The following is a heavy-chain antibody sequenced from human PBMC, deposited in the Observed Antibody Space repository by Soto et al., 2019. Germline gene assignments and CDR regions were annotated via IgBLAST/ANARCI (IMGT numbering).Heavy chain of an antibody. CDR2: IYWDDDK. J-gene: IGHJ4*02. Sequence: QITLNESGPTVVRPTETLTLTCRFSGFSLTTSGVGVGWIRQSPGKAPEWLALIYWDDDKRYSASLKSRLTITKDTSKNQVVLTLSDLDPTDTATYYCAHRVLRTVFGLVTTTAIYSDYWRQGAPVAASS. V-gene: IGHV2-5*02. CDR1: GFSLTTSGVG. CDR3: AHRVLRTVFGLVTTTAIYSDY. D-gene: IGHD3-3*01.